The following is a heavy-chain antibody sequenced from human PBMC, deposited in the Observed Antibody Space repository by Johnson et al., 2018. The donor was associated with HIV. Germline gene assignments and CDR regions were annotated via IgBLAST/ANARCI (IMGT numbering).Heavy chain of an antibody. CDR3: AKDRNWGASGGFDI. D-gene: IGHD7-27*01. Sequence: QMQLVESGGDVVQPGRSQRLSCAASGFTFSNHGMHWVRQAPGKGLEWVAVISFDGSNKYYADSVKGRFTISRDNSNNTLYLQMKSLRADDTAVYYCAKDRNWGASGGFDIWGQGTMLTVSS. J-gene: IGHJ3*02. V-gene: IGHV3-30*18. CDR2: ISFDGSNK. CDR1: GFTFSNHG.